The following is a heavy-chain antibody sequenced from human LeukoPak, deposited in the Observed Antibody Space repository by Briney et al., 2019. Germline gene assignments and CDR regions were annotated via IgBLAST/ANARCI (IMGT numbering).Heavy chain of an antibody. D-gene: IGHD3-10*01. CDR1: GFTFDDYA. CDR2: ISGDGGST. V-gene: IGHV3-43*02. J-gene: IGHJ4*02. CDR3: AKDGNTYYYGSGSYYNGNFDY. Sequence: GGSLRLSCAASGFTFDDYAMHWVRQAPGKGLEWVSLISGDGGSTYYADFVKGRFTISRDNSKNSLYLQMNSLRTEDTALYYCAKDGNTYYYGSGSYYNGNFDYWGQGTLVTVSS.